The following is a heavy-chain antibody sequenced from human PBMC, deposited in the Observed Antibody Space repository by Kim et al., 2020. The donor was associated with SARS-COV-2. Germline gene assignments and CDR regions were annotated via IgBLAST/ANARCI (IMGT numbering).Heavy chain of an antibody. J-gene: IGHJ6*02. Sequence: GGSLRLSCAASGFTFSSYAMHWVRQAPGKGLEWVAVISYDGSNKYYADSVKGRFTISRDNSKNTLYLQMNSLRAEGTAVYYCARVKDIVLIYGMDVWGQGTTVTVSS. CDR2: ISYDGSNK. V-gene: IGHV3-30-3*01. CDR3: ARVKDIVLIYGMDV. CDR1: GFTFSSYA. D-gene: IGHD2-8*02.